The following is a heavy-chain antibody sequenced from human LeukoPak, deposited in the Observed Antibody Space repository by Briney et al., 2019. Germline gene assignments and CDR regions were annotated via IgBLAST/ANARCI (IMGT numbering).Heavy chain of an antibody. CDR1: GFTFSSYG. Sequence: HPGGSLRLSCAASGFTFSSYGMHWVRQAPGKGLEWVSAIHPSGGSTYDADSVKGRFTISRDNSKNTLYLQMDSLRAEDTAKYYCAKVGKFWSGTNNYIGDYWGQGTLVTVSS. CDR3: AKVGKFWSGTNNYIGDY. D-gene: IGHD3-3*01. CDR2: IHPSGGST. V-gene: IGHV3-23*01. J-gene: IGHJ4*02.